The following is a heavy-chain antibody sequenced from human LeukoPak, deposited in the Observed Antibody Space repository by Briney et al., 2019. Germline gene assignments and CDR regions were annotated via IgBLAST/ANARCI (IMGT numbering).Heavy chain of an antibody. CDR1: GYSFNSQG. CDR2: INPNSGGT. J-gene: IGHJ4*02. CDR3: AGSIQLWGPFDY. V-gene: IGHV1-2*02. D-gene: IGHD5-18*01. Sequence: ASVKVSCKASGYSFNSQGMNWVRQAPGQGLEWMGWINPNSGGTNYAQKFQGRVTMTRDTSISTAYMELSRLRSDDTAVYYCAGSIQLWGPFDYWGQGTLVTVSS.